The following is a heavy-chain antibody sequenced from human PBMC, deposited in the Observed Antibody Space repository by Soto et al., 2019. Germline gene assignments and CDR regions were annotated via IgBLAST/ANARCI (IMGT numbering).Heavy chain of an antibody. CDR2: TYYRSKWYN. CDR3: ARSGPRGYIDY. CDR1: RSSVSSNIAA. D-gene: IGHD3-22*01. V-gene: IGHV6-1*01. Sequence: SQTLSLTCAISRSSVSSNIAAWNCIRQSPARGLEWLGRTYYRSKWYNHYAVSVKSRITVNPDTSKNQFSLQLNSVTPEDTAVYYCARSGPRGYIDYWGQGTMVTVSS. J-gene: IGHJ4*02.